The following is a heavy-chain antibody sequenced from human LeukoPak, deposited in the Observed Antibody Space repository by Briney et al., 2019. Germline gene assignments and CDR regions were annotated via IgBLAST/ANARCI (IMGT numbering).Heavy chain of an antibody. J-gene: IGHJ4*02. CDR1: GFTFDDYG. V-gene: IGHV3-20*04. CDR3: ARDLPLAAMAPGGY. CDR2: INWNGGST. Sequence: GGSLRLSCAASGFTFDDYGMSWGRQAPGKGLEWVSGINWNGGSTGYADSVKGRFTISRDNAKNSLYLQMNSLRAEDTALYYCARDLPLAAMAPGGYWGQGTLVTVSS. D-gene: IGHD5-18*01.